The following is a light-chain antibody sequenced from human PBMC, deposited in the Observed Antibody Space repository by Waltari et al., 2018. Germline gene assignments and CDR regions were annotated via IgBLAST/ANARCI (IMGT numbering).Light chain of an antibody. CDR1: TSNIGSNT. CDR3: AAWDDSLKAVL. J-gene: IGLJ2*01. V-gene: IGLV1-44*01. CDR2: SNN. Sequence: QSVLTQPPSASGPPGQTATIPCSGSTSNIGSNTVTWYQQLPGTAPKLLTQSNNQRPSGVPDRFSGSKSGTSASLIISGLQSEDEAEYFCAAWDDSLKAVLFGGGTKLTVL.